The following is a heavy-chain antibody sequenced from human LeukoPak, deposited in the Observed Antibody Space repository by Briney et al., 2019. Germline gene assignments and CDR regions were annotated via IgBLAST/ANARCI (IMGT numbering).Heavy chain of an antibody. J-gene: IGHJ6*03. Sequence: TLTLTCAASGFTFSNAWYCWIRLPPAPGKDLDCRIKSKTDGGTTDYAAPVKGRFTISRDDSKNTLYLQMNSLKTEDTAVYYCTTRPYSSSWYEPYYYMDVWGKGTTVTVSS. CDR2: IKSKTDGGTT. V-gene: IGHV3-15*01. CDR1: GFTFSNAW. D-gene: IGHD6-13*01. CDR3: TTRPYSSSWYEPYYYMDV.